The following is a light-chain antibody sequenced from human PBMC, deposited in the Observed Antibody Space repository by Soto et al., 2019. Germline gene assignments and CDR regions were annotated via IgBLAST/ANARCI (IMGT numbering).Light chain of an antibody. Sequence: EIVMTQSPATLSVSPGERATLSCRASRSVSSNLAWYQQKPGQAPRLLIYGASTRAAGVPDRISGSGSGTEFTLTISSLQSEDFATYYCQQSYTTPFTFGPGTKVDIK. CDR3: QQSYTTPFT. CDR1: RSVSSN. CDR2: GAS. J-gene: IGKJ3*01. V-gene: IGKV3-15*01.